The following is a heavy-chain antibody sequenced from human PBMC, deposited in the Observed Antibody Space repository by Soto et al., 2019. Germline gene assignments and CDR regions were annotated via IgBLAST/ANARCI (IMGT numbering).Heavy chain of an antibody. CDR1: GGSISSGDYY. CDR3: ARAFDDSSGYYGGLGY. Sequence: QVQLQESGPGLVKPSQTLSLTCTVSGGSISSGDYYWSWIRQPPGKGLEWIGYIYYSGSTYYNPSLKNRITISVDTPKNQLSLKLSSVTAADTAVYSCARAFDDSSGYYGGLGYWGQGTLVTVSS. J-gene: IGHJ4*02. D-gene: IGHD3-22*01. V-gene: IGHV4-30-4*01. CDR2: IYYSGST.